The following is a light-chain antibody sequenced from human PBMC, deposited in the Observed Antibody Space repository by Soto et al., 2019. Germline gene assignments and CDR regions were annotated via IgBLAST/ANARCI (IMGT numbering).Light chain of an antibody. Sequence: DIQMTQSPSTLSASVGDRVTITCRASQSISNLLAWYQQKPGKAPKLLIYKASSLESGVPSRFSGSGSGTEFTLTISSLQPDDFVTYYCQQYNSYWTFGQGTKVEIK. CDR1: QSISNL. V-gene: IGKV1-5*03. CDR2: KAS. J-gene: IGKJ1*01. CDR3: QQYNSYWT.